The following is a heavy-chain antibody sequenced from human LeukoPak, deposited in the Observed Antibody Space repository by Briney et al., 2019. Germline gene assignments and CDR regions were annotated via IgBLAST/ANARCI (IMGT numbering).Heavy chain of an antibody. V-gene: IGHV3-21*01. D-gene: IGHD7-27*01. Sequence: GGSLRLSCAASGFTFSTYSMNWVRQAPGKGLEWVSSISSNNRYIYYADSVKGRFTISRDNAKNSLYLQMNSLRAEDTAVYYCARDLGTPLPYWGQGTLVTVSS. CDR3: ARDLGTPLPY. CDR2: ISSNNRYI. CDR1: GFTFSTYS. J-gene: IGHJ4*02.